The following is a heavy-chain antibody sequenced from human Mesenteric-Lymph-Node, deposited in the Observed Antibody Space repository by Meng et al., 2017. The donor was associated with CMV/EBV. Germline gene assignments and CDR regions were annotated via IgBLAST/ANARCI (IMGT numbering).Heavy chain of an antibody. V-gene: IGHV4-34*01. D-gene: IGHD3-9*01. CDR1: GVSFSGYY. CDR3: ARGSSYDILTGYFDY. Sequence: QVLFHQWGAGLLQPSETLSVTCAVYGVSFSGYYWNWIRQSPEKGLEWIGEINHSGSTTYNPSFTSRIIISVDTSTNQISLNMSSVTAADTAVYYCARGSSYDILTGYFDYWGQGALVTVSS. CDR2: INHSGST. J-gene: IGHJ4*02.